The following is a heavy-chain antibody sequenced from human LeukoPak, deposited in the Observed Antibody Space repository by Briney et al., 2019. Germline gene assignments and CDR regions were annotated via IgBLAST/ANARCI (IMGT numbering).Heavy chain of an antibody. CDR2: IYYSGST. Sequence: SDTLSLTCTVSDGSISSSNYYWGWIRQPPGKGLEWIGSIYYSGSTYYNPSLKSRVIISVDTSKNQFSLNLTSVTAADTAVYYCARRVVTAKPNWFDPWGQGTLVTVSS. D-gene: IGHD2-21*02. V-gene: IGHV4-39*01. CDR1: DGSISSSNYY. J-gene: IGHJ5*02. CDR3: ARRVVTAKPNWFDP.